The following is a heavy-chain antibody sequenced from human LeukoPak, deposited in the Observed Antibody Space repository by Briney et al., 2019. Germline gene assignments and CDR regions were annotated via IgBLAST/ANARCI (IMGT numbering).Heavy chain of an antibody. Sequence: PSETLSLTCTVSGGSINSDSDYWGWIRQPPGKGLELIGNIYYSGNTYYNPSLKSRVTISLDTSKNQFSLKLSSVTAADTAVYYCARADYGDYYDYLGQGTLVTVSS. D-gene: IGHD4-17*01. CDR1: GGSINSDSDY. CDR2: IYYSGNT. CDR3: ARADYGDYYDY. J-gene: IGHJ4*02. V-gene: IGHV4-39*07.